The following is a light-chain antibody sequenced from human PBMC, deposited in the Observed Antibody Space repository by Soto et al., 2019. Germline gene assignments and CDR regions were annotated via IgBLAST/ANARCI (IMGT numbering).Light chain of an antibody. Sequence: INVAQGTCVELAAVRVRIKITCRASQGISRWLAWYQQKPGRAPKLLIYDASTRAAGVPARFSGGGSGTEFTLTINRLQSEDFAVYSCQHYNDCPLTFGGGTKVDIK. CDR1: QGISRW. CDR3: QHYNDCPLT. V-gene: IGKV1-12*01. CDR2: DAS. J-gene: IGKJ4*01.